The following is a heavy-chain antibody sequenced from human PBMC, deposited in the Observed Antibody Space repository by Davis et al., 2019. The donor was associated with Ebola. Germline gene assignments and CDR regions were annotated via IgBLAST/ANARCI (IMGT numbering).Heavy chain of an antibody. V-gene: IGHV3-74*01. CDR3: ARGGSGWYYYYYGMDV. Sequence: GESLKISCAASGFTFSSYWMHWVRQAPGKGLVWVSRINSDGSSTSYADSVKGRFTISRDNAKNTLYLQMNSLRAEDTAVYYCARGGSGWYYYYYGMDVWGQGTTVTVSS. CDR1: GFTFSSYW. CDR2: INSDGSST. J-gene: IGHJ6*02. D-gene: IGHD6-19*01.